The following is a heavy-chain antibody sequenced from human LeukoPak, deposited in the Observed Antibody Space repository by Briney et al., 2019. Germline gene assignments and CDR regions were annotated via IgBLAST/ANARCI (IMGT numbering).Heavy chain of an antibody. CDR2: ISAYNGNT. J-gene: IGHJ5*02. V-gene: IGHV1-18*01. CDR3: ARNTPFWSGHIWFDP. CDR1: GYTFTSYG. Sequence: ASVKVSCKASGYTFTSYGISWVRQTPGQGLEWMGWISAYNGNTNYAQKLQGRVTMTTDTSTSTAYMELRSLRSDDTAVYYCARNTPFWSGHIWFDPWGQGTLVTVSS. D-gene: IGHD3-3*01.